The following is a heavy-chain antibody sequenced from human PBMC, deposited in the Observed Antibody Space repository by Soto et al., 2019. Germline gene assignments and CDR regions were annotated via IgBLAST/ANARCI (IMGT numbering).Heavy chain of an antibody. Sequence: PGGSLRLSCAASGFTFSDHYMDWVRQAPGKGLEWVGRTRDKANSYTTEYAASVKGRFSISRDESKNSLHLQMNSLKTEDTAVYYCVHAAYSSGWYDAYWGQGTLVTVSS. CDR2: TRDKANSYTT. J-gene: IGHJ4*02. V-gene: IGHV3-72*01. CDR1: GFTFSDHY. D-gene: IGHD6-19*01. CDR3: VHAAYSSGWYDAY.